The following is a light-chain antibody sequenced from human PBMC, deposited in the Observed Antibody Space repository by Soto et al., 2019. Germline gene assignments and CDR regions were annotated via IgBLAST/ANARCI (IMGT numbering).Light chain of an antibody. CDR3: QQYNNWPQT. J-gene: IGKJ1*01. Sequence: ETMMTQSPDTLSVSLGERATLSCRASQSLRSSLAWYQQKPGQAPRLLIYDASTRATGIPARFSGSGSGTDFTPTISGRQSEDFAVYYCQQYNNWPQTFGQGTQVEIK. V-gene: IGKV3-15*01. CDR1: QSLRSS. CDR2: DAS.